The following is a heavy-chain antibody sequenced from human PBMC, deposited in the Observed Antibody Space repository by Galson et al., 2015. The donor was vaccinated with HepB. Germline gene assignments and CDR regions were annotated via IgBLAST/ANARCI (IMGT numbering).Heavy chain of an antibody. V-gene: IGHV1-69*04. D-gene: IGHD1-14*01. J-gene: IGHJ4*02. Sequence: SVKVSCKASGGTFSTSAVNWVRQAPGQGLEWMGTLIPILGLTNYAQKFQGRVTITADKSTTTAYIELSSLRSEDTALYFCAREGGAYHPFDYWGQGTLVTVPS. CDR1: GGTFSTSA. CDR3: AREGGAYHPFDY. CDR2: LIPILGLT.